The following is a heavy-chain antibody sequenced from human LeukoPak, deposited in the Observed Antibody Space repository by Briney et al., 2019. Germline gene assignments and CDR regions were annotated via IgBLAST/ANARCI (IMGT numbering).Heavy chain of an antibody. J-gene: IGHJ4*02. V-gene: IGHV1-8*01. CDR2: MNPNSGNT. D-gene: IGHD3-22*01. CDR1: GYTFTSYD. Sequence: ASVKVSCKASGYTFTSYDINWVRQATGQGLEWMGWMNPNSGNTGYAQKFQGRVTMTRDTSTSTVYMELSSLRSEDTAVYYCARVFSSNGYGYWGQGTLVTVSS. CDR3: ARVFSSNGYGY.